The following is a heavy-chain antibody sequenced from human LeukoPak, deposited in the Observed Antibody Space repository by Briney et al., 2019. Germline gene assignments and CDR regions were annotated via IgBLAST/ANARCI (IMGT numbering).Heavy chain of an antibody. CDR3: ARVGFATPYFDY. J-gene: IGHJ4*02. CDR2: IYYSGST. V-gene: IGHV4-59*08. Sequence: GSLRLSCAASTFTFSSYNMNWVRQAPGKGLEWIGYIYYSGSTNYNPSLKSRVTMSVDTSKNQFSLRLNSVTAADTAVYYCARVGFATPYFDYWGQGALVTVSS. CDR1: TFTFSSYN. D-gene: IGHD2-2*03.